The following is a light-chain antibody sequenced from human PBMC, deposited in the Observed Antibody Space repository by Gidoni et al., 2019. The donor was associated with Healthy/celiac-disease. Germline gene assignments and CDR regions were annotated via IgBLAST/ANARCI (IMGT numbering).Light chain of an antibody. J-gene: IGLJ2*01. V-gene: IGLV1-40*01. CDR3: QSYDSSLSEGVV. Sequence: QSVLTQPPSVSGAPGQRVTISCTGSSSNIGAGYDVHWYQQLPGPAPKLLIYGNSNRPSGVPDRFSGSKSGTSASLAITGLQAEDEADYYCQSYDSSLSEGVVFGGGTKLTVL. CDR2: GNS. CDR1: SSNIGAGYD.